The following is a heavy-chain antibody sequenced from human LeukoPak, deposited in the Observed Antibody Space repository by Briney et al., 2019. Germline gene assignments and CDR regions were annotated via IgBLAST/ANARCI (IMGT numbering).Heavy chain of an antibody. D-gene: IGHD3-10*01. V-gene: IGHV3-33*06. Sequence: GGSLRLSCAASRFTFRNYGMHRVRQAPGKGLEWVAVIWYDGSNQVYADSVKGRFTVSRDNSKNTLYLQMNSLRAEDTAVYYCAKVSHYGSGSYFVYWGQGTLVTVSS. CDR3: AKVSHYGSGSYFVY. CDR2: IWYDGSNQ. CDR1: RFTFRNYG. J-gene: IGHJ4*02.